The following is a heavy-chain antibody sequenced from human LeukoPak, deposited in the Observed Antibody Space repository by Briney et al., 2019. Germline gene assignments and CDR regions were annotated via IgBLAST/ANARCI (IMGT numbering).Heavy chain of an antibody. V-gene: IGHV1-2*02. Sequence: ASVKVSCKASGYTFTGYYMHWVRQAPGQGLEWMGWINPNSGGTNYAQNFQGRVTMTRDTSISTAYMELSSLNFDDTAIYYCAKDRGGWSLFDFWGQGTLVTVSS. D-gene: IGHD6-19*01. CDR1: GYTFTGYY. CDR3: AKDRGGWSLFDF. J-gene: IGHJ4*02. CDR2: INPNSGGT.